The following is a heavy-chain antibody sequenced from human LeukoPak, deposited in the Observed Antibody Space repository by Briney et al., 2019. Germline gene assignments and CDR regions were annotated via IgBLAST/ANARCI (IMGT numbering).Heavy chain of an antibody. Sequence: TGGSLRLSCAASGFTFSSSYMSWVRQAPGKGLEWVSVIYTGGDTYYADSVRGRFTISRDNSKDTLYLQMNSLRAEDTAVYYCARDSRLYYWGQGTLVTVSS. CDR3: ARDSRLYY. V-gene: IGHV3-53*01. CDR1: GFTFSSSY. CDR2: IYTGGDT. J-gene: IGHJ4*02. D-gene: IGHD4/OR15-4a*01.